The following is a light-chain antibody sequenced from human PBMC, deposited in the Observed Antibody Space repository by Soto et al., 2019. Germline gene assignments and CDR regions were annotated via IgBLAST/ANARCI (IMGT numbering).Light chain of an antibody. CDR2: GAS. CDR1: QSVSSSY. V-gene: IGKV3-20*01. CDR3: QQYGSSPPMYT. J-gene: IGKJ2*01. Sequence: EIVLTQSTGTLSLSPGERATLSCRASQSVSSSYLVWYQQKPGQAPRLLIYGASSRATGIPDRFSGSGSGTDFTLTISRLEPEDFAVYYCQQYGSSPPMYTFGQGTKLEIK.